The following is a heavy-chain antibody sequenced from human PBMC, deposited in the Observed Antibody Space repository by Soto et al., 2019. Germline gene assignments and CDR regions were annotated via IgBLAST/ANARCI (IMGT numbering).Heavy chain of an antibody. V-gene: IGHV3-23*01. J-gene: IGHJ3*02. CDR2: ISGSGGST. D-gene: IGHD2-2*01. Sequence: PGGSLRLSCAASGFTFSSYAMSWVRQAPGKGLEWVSAISGSGGSTYYADSVKGRFTISRDNSKNTLYLQMNSLRAEDTAVYYCAKDCSSTSCYGSDAFDIWGQGTMVTVSS. CDR3: AKDCSSTSCYGSDAFDI. CDR1: GFTFSSYA.